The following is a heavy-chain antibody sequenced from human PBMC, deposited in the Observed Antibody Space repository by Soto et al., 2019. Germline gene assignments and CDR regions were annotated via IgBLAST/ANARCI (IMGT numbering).Heavy chain of an antibody. CDR2: IYRSGST. Sequence: QVQLQESGPGLVKPSGTLSLTCAVSSGSISNDNWWNWVRQPPGKGLEWIGEIYRSGSTNYNPSLKSPVTISLDKSTNQFSLQLSCVTAADTAVYYCATNSYYSVGVWGQGTTVTVSS. CDR1: SGSISNDNW. V-gene: IGHV4-4*02. CDR3: ATNSYYSVGV. J-gene: IGHJ6*02.